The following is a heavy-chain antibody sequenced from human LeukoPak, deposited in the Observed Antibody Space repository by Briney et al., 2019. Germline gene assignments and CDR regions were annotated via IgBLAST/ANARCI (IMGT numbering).Heavy chain of an antibody. J-gene: IGHJ4*02. Sequence: SLTLSCAASGFTFSSYGMHGFRQAPGEELEGVAIIFYEGSNKYYADSGKGPFTISRYNTKNSLYLQMNSLRAEDTAVSSCARDLESVGATGVGYWGQGTLVTVSS. D-gene: IGHD1-26*01. V-gene: IGHV3-33*01. CDR2: IFYEGSNK. CDR1: GFTFSSYG. CDR3: ARDLESVGATGVGY.